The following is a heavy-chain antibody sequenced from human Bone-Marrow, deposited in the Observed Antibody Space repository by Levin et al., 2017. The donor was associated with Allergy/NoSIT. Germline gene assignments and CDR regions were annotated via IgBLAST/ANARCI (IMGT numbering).Heavy chain of an antibody. CDR1: GVTVGNNY. V-gene: IGHV3-66*01. Sequence: GGSLRLSCAASGVTVGNNYMRWVRQAPGKGLEWVSLIDSNGDTAYADSVKGRFTISSDSSNNTLHLQMNSLRVEDTAVYYCARDPPGQFWGQGTLVTVSS. D-gene: IGHD2-2*01. J-gene: IGHJ4*02. CDR2: IDSNGDT. CDR3: ARDPPGQF.